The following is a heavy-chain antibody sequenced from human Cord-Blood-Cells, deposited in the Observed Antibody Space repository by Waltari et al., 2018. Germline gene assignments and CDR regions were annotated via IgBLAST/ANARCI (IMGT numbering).Heavy chain of an antibody. V-gene: IGHV4-34*01. CDR1: GGSFSGYY. D-gene: IGHD5-12*01. J-gene: IGHJ4*02. CDR2: INHSGST. CDR3: ARREMATIDY. Sequence: QVQLQQWGAGLLKPSETLSLTCAVYGGSFSGYYWSWIRQPPGKGLEWIGEINHSGSTNYNPSRKSRVTISVDTSKNQFSLKLSSVTAADTAVYYCARREMATIDYWGQGTLVTVSS.